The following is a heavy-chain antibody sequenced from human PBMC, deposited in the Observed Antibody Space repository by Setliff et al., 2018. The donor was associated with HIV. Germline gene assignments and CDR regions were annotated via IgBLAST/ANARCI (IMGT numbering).Heavy chain of an antibody. D-gene: IGHD3-9*01. CDR2: IYHSGST. CDR3: ARVQVDWGSRDFDY. CDR1: GYSISSGYY. Sequence: SETLSLTCAVSGYSISSGYYWGWIRQPPGKGLEWIGSIYHSGSTYYNPSLKSRVTISVDTSKNQFSLKLSSVTAADTAVYYCARVQVDWGSRDFDYWGQGTLVTVSS. J-gene: IGHJ4*02. V-gene: IGHV4-38-2*01.